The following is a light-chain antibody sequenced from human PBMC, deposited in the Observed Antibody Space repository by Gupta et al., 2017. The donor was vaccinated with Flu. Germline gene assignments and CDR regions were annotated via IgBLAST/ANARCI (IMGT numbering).Light chain of an antibody. V-gene: IGLV1-47*01. CDR2: RNN. J-gene: IGLJ2*01. CDR3: AAWDDSLSGYVV. CDR1: SSNIGSNY. Sequence: QSVLTQPPSTSGTPGQMVPISCSGSSSNIGSNYVYWYQQLPGTAPKLLIYRNNQRPSGVPDRFSGSKSGTSASLAISGLRAEDEADYYCAAWDDSLSGYVVFGGGTKLTVL.